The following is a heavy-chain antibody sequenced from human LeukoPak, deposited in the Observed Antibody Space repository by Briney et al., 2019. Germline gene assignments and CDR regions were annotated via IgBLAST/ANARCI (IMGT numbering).Heavy chain of an antibody. CDR2: ISYDGSNK. D-gene: IGHD5-24*01. CDR3: AKARGGDGYNYFDY. J-gene: IGHJ4*02. Sequence: GGSLRLSCAASGFTFSSYAMSWVRQAPGKGLEWVAVISYDGSNKYYADSVKGRFTISRDNSKNTLYLQMNSLRAEDTAAYYCAKARGGDGYNYFDYWGQGTLVTVSS. V-gene: IGHV3-30*18. CDR1: GFTFSSYA.